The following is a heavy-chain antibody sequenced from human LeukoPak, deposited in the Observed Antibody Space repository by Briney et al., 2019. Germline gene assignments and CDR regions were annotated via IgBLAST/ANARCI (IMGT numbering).Heavy chain of an antibody. J-gene: IGHJ4*02. V-gene: IGHV4-4*07. D-gene: IGHD1-26*01. CDR2: IHSSGST. CDR1: GGSISNYY. CDR3: ARTSATGATYFDY. Sequence: SETLSLTCTVSGGSISNYYWSWIRQPAGEGLEWIGRIHSSGSTHHNPSLKSRVTMSVDTSKNQFSLKLNYVTAADTAVYYCARTSATGATYFDYWGQGSLGSVSS.